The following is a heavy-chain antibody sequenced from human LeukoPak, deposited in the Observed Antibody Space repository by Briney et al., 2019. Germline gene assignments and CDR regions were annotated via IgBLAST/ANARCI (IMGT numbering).Heavy chain of an antibody. V-gene: IGHV3-21*01. CDR1: GFTFSAYN. D-gene: IGHD3-22*01. CDR3: ARAEGYCYDSSGYSGDAFDI. CDR2: ISSSSSYI. Sequence: GGSLRLSCAASGFTFSAYNMNWVRQAPGKGLEWVSSISSSSSYIYYADSVKGRFTISRDNAKNSLYLQMNSLRAEDTAVYYCARAEGYCYDSSGYSGDAFDIWGQGTMVTVSS. J-gene: IGHJ3*02.